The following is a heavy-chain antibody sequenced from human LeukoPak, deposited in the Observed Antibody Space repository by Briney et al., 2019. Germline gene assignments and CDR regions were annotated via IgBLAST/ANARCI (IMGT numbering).Heavy chain of an antibody. CDR2: INPNRGGT. Sequence: ASVKLSCKASGYTFTGYYMHWLRQAPGQGLECMVWINPNRGGTNYAEKFEGRVTMTRATSISTAYMELSRLTFDDTAVYYCANKFQFLDAFDIWGQGTMVTVSS. D-gene: IGHD3-3*01. V-gene: IGHV1-2*02. J-gene: IGHJ3*02. CDR3: ANKFQFLDAFDI. CDR1: GYTFTGYY.